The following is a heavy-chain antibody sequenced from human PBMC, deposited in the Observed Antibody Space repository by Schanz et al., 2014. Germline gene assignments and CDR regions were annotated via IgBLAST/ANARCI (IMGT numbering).Heavy chain of an antibody. D-gene: IGHD3-10*01. CDR3: ARVSMEFERGKSYYYYMDV. Sequence: QVQLVQSGAEVKKPGSSVKVSCKASGGTFSTYPINWLRQAPGQGLEWMGRIIPIHGIVNYAQRFQDRVRITADKSTSTAYMELSSLRSEDTAVYYCARVSMEFERGKSYYYYMDVWGRGTTVTVSS. CDR1: GGTFSTYP. J-gene: IGHJ6*03. V-gene: IGHV1-69*09. CDR2: IIPIHGIV.